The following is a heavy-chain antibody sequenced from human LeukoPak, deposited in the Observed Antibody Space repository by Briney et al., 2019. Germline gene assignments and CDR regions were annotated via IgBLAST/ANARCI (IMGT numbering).Heavy chain of an antibody. V-gene: IGHV3-23*01. D-gene: IGHD6-19*01. CDR3: AKVPLSAGGWYEY. CDR2: IRGSGTVT. CDR1: GFTFTSYA. J-gene: IGHJ4*02. Sequence: GGSLRLSCAASGFTFTSYAMSWVRQPPGKGLEWVSVIRGSGTVTYFADSVKGRFTVSRDNSKNTLYLQMNSLRAEDTAFYYCAKVPLSAGGWYEYWGQGTLVTVSS.